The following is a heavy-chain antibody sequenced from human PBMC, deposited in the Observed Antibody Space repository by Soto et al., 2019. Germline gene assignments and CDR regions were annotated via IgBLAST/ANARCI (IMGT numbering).Heavy chain of an antibody. CDR3: ARASSSWYSLSFPLDP. V-gene: IGHV1-18*01. CDR1: GYTFTSYG. D-gene: IGHD6-13*01. J-gene: IGHJ5*02. CDR2: ISAYNGNT. Sequence: ASVKVSCKASGYTFTSYGISWVRQAPGQGLEWMGWISAYNGNTNYAQKLQGRVTMTTDTSTSTAYMELRSLRSDDTAVYYCARASSSWYSLSFPLDPWGRGPLLTFPS.